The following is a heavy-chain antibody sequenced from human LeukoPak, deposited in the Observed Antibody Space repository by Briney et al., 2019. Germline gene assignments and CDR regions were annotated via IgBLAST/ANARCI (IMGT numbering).Heavy chain of an antibody. Sequence: SETLSLTCTVSGGSISSGDYYWSWIRQPPGKGLEWIGYIYYSGSTYYNPYLKSRVTISVDTSKNQFSLKLSSVTAADTSVYYCASTMVRGVIGVFDYWGQGTLVTVSS. D-gene: IGHD3-10*01. CDR3: ASTMVRGVIGVFDY. V-gene: IGHV4-30-4*01. CDR1: GGSISSGDYY. CDR2: IYYSGST. J-gene: IGHJ4*02.